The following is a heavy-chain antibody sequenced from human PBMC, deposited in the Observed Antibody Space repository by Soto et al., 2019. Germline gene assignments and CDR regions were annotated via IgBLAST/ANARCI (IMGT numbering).Heavy chain of an antibody. Sequence: QVQLVQSGAEVKKPGASVKVSCKASGYTFTGYYMHWVRQAPGQGHEWMGWINPNSGGTNYAQKFKGWVTMTRDAPISIAYMELSRLGSDDTAVYYCASRGGSYGDAYYYGMDVWGQGTMVTVSS. CDR3: ASRGGSYGDAYYYGMDV. CDR2: INPNSGGT. CDR1: GYTFTGYY. V-gene: IGHV1-2*04. J-gene: IGHJ6*02. D-gene: IGHD1-26*01.